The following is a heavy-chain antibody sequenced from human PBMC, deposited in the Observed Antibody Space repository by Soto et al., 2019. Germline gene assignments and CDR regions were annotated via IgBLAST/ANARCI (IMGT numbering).Heavy chain of an antibody. Sequence: PSETLSLTCAVYGGSFSGYYWSWIRQPPGKGLEWIGEINHSGSTNYNPSLKSRVNISVDTSKNQFSLKLSSVTAADTALYYCARGRPVDSSSCWFDPWGQGTLVTVSS. D-gene: IGHD6-6*01. CDR3: ARGRPVDSSSCWFDP. J-gene: IGHJ5*02. V-gene: IGHV4-34*01. CDR1: GGSFSGYY. CDR2: INHSGST.